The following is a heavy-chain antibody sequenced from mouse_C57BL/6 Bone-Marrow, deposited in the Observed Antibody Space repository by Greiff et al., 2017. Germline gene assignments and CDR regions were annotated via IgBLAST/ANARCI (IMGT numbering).Heavy chain of an antibody. J-gene: IGHJ2*01. CDR1: GYTFTSYW. V-gene: IGHV1-50*01. D-gene: IGHD1-1*01. CDR3: ASITTGDY. CDR2: IDPSDSYT. Sequence: VQLQQPGAELVKPGASVKLSCKASGYTFTSYWMQWVKQRPGQGLEWIGEIDPSDSYTNYNQKFKGKATLTVDTSSSTAYMQLSSLTSEDSAVYYCASITTGDYWGQGTTLTVSS.